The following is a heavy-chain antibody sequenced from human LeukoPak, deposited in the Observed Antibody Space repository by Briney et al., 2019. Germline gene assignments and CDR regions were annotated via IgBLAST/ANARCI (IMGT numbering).Heavy chain of an antibody. J-gene: IGHJ5*02. D-gene: IGHD3-9*01. CDR1: GFTFSSFA. CDR3: ARGILPNWFDP. V-gene: IGHV3-48*01. Sequence: PGGSLRLSCAASGFTFSSFAMNWVRQAPGKGLEWVAYISGTSGSIYYADSVKGRFSIARDNAKNTLYLQMNSLRAEDTAVYYCARGILPNWFDPWGQGTLVTVSS. CDR2: ISGTSGSI.